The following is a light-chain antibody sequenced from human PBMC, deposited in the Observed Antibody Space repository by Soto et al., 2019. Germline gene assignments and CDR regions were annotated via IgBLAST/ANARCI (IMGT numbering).Light chain of an antibody. CDR3: QQLNDYPDT. CDR2: AAS. Sequence: DVQLTQSPSFLSASVGDRVTITCRASQDISSSLAWYQQKPGKAPKLLIYAASTLHSGVPSRFSGSGSGTEFTLTIGSLQAEDFATYYCQQLNDYPDTFGQGTKLEIK. V-gene: IGKV1-9*01. CDR1: QDISSS. J-gene: IGKJ2*01.